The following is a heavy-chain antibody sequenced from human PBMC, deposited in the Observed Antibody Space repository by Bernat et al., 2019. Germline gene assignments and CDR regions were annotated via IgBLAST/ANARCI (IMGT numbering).Heavy chain of an antibody. J-gene: IGHJ5*02. D-gene: IGHD2-15*01. V-gene: IGHV1-69*02. Sequence: QVQLVQSGAEVKKPGSSVKVSCKASGGTFSSYTISWVRQAPGQGLEWMGRIIPILGIANYAQKFQGRVTITADKSTSTAYMELSSLRSDDTAVYYCARGRYCSGGSCYLTGWFDPWGQGTLVTVSS. CDR2: IIPILGIA. CDR3: ARGRYCSGGSCYLTGWFDP. CDR1: GGTFSSYT.